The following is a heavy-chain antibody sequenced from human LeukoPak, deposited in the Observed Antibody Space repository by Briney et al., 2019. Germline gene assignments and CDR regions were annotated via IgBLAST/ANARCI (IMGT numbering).Heavy chain of an antibody. CDR3: ASGAREWLLPHDAFDI. V-gene: IGHV1-69*05. D-gene: IGHD3-3*01. J-gene: IGHJ3*02. CDR2: IIPIFGTA. CDR1: GGTFSSYA. Sequence: SVKVSCKASGGTFSSYAISWVRQAPGQGLEWIGGIIPIFGTANYAQKFQGRVTITTDESTSTAYMELSSLRSEDTAVYYCASGAREWLLPHDAFDIWGQGTMVTVSS.